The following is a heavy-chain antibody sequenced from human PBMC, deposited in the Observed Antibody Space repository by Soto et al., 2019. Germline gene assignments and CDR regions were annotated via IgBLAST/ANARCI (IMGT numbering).Heavy chain of an antibody. D-gene: IGHD4-17*01. J-gene: IGHJ5*02. Sequence: TLSLTCTVSGCSISSGGYYWSWIRQHPGKGLEWIGYIYYSGSTYYNPSLKSRVTISVDTSKNQFSLKLSSVTAADTAVYYCARNHAVTPKNNWFDHWGQGTLVTVSS. CDR3: ARNHAVTPKNNWFDH. CDR2: IYYSGST. V-gene: IGHV4-31*03. CDR1: GCSISSGGYY.